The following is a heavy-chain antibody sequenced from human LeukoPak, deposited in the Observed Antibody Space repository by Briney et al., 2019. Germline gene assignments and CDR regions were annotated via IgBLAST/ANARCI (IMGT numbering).Heavy chain of an antibody. Sequence: SETLTLTCTVSDDSISTNSHYWSWIRQPPGKGLECIGTLHFSGTPYYSPSLNSRISISVDTSKKQFSLKLRSVTATDTAVYYCTRGGDPYKVGNFWGQGTLVTVSS. V-gene: IGHV4-39*01. D-gene: IGHD2-21*01. CDR3: TRGGDPYKVGNF. J-gene: IGHJ4*02. CDR1: DDSISTNSHY. CDR2: LHFSGTP.